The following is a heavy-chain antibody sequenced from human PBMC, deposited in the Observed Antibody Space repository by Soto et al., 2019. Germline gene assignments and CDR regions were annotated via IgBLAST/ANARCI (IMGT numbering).Heavy chain of an antibody. J-gene: IGHJ5*02. V-gene: IGHV3-48*02. CDR1: GFTFSSYS. D-gene: IGHD6-13*01. CDR3: ARGGGRYSSSWYNWFDP. Sequence: EVQLVESGGGLVQPGGSLRLSCAASGFTFSSYSMNWVRQAPGKGLEWVSYISSSSSTIYYADSVKGRFTISRDNAKNSLYLQMNSLREEDTAVYYCARGGGRYSSSWYNWFDPWGQGTLVTVSS. CDR2: ISSSSSTI.